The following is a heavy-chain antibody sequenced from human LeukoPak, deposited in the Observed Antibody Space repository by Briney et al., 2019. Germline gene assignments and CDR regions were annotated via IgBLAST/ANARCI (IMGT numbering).Heavy chain of an antibody. D-gene: IGHD5-12*01. J-gene: IGHJ4*02. V-gene: IGHV5-51*01. CDR1: GYSFTSYW. CDR2: IYPGDSDT. Sequence: GESLKISCKGSGYSFTSYWIGWVRQMPGKGLEWMGIIYPGDSDTRYSPSFQGQVTISADKSISTAYLQWSSLKASDTAMYYCARHPRGRWLQFSAPDYWGQGTLVTVSS. CDR3: ARHPRGRWLQFSAPDY.